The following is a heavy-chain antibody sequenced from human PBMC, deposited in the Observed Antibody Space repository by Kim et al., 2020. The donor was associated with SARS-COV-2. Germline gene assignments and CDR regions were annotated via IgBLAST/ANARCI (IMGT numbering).Heavy chain of an antibody. CDR2: IHYNGET. J-gene: IGHJ5*02. V-gene: IGHV4-28*01. CDR1: GYSINSNYW. Sequence: SETLSLTCTVSGYSINSNYWWAWIRQPPGKGLEWIGYIHYNGETDSNPSLKSRITMSVDTSKNQFSLKLRSVTAVDAAVYFCARYGGTWGWFVPWG. CDR3: ARYGGTWGWFVP. D-gene: IGHD4-17*01.